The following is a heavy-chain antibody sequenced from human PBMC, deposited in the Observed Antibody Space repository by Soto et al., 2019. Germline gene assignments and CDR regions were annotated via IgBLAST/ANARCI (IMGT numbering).Heavy chain of an antibody. V-gene: IGHV3-11*06. CDR3: ALGEMATVPFDY. J-gene: IGHJ4*02. CDR2: ISSGSSYI. CDR1: GFTFSDYY. D-gene: IGHD4-4*01. Sequence: GGSLRLSCAASGFTFSDYYMSWIRQAPGKGLEWVSSISSGSSYIYYADSLKGRFTISRDNAKSSLYLQMNSLRAEDTAVYYCALGEMATVPFDYWGQGTLVTVSS.